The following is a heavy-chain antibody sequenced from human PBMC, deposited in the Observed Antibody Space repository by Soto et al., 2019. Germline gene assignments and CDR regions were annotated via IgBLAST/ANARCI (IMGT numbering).Heavy chain of an antibody. CDR2: INEAGDDT. V-gene: IGHV3-23*01. Sequence: EVQLLESGGGLVQPGGSLRLSCEASGFTFSSYAMKWVRQAPGKGLEWVSSINEAGDDTYYANSVRGRFTISRDNSKNTLNLQMNSLRAEDTATYYCANPLAHGIVRGTEIDSWGQGTLVTVSS. J-gene: IGHJ4*02. CDR3: ANPLAHGIVRGTEIDS. CDR1: GFTFSSYA. D-gene: IGHD1-26*01.